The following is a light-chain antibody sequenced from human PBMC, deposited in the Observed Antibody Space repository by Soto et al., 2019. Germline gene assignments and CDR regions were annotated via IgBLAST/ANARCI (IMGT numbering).Light chain of an antibody. Sequence: DIQMTQSPSTLSASVGDRISITCRASQSIGTYLSWYQQKPGKAPKLLIYGASNLQSGVPSRFSGSGSETGFTLTISSLQPEDFATYYCQQSFSAPRTFGQGT. V-gene: IGKV1-39*01. CDR1: QSIGTY. J-gene: IGKJ2*01. CDR2: GAS. CDR3: QQSFSAPRT.